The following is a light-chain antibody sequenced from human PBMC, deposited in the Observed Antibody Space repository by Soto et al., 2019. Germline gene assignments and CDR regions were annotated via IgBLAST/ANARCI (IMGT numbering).Light chain of an antibody. V-gene: IGLV2-11*01. Sequence: QSALTQPRSVSGSPGHSVTISCTGTNSDVGGYNYVSWYQHHPGKAPKLMIYDVSKRPSGVPDRFSGSKSGNTASLTISGLQAEDEADYYCCSSGGSYPFEVFGGGTKLTVL. J-gene: IGLJ2*01. CDR1: NSDVGGYNY. CDR3: CSSGGSYPFEV. CDR2: DVS.